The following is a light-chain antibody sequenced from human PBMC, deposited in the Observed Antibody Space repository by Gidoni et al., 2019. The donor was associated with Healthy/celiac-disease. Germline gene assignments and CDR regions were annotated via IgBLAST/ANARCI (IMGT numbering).Light chain of an antibody. CDR1: QSISSW. V-gene: IGKV1-5*03. Sequence: DIQMTQSPSTLSASVGDRVTITCRASQSISSWLAWYQQKPGKAPKLLIYKASSLESGVPSRFSGSGSGTECTLTISSLQPDDFATYYCQQYNSYWYTFGQXTKLEIK. CDR2: KAS. CDR3: QQYNSYWYT. J-gene: IGKJ2*01.